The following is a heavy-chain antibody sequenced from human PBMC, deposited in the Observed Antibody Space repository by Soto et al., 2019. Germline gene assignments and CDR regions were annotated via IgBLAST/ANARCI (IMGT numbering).Heavy chain of an antibody. CDR1: GFTFSDYQ. J-gene: IGHJ4*02. CDR3: TRGGRSTSYYWYY. CDR2: ISSRGGDT. D-gene: IGHD6-13*01. V-gene: IGHV3-11*06. Sequence: GGSLRLSCAASGFTFSDYQMTWIRQAPGKGLEWVSQISSRGGDTYYADSVKGRFTISRDNSRNSLFLQVNSLRAEDTAVYYCTRGGRSTSYYWYYWGQGTLVTVSS.